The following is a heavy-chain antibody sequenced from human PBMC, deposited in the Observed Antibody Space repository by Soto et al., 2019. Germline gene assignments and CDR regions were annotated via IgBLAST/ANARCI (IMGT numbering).Heavy chain of an antibody. J-gene: IGHJ6*03. CDR1: GYSFTSYW. CDR2: IYPGDSDT. Sequence: PXESLKISCKGSGYSFTSYWIGWVRQMPGKGLEWMGIIYPGDSDTRYSPSFQGQVTISADKSISTAYLQWSSLKASDTAMYYCARHREQPYYYYYMDVWGKGTTVTVSS. CDR3: ARHREQPYYYYYMDV. D-gene: IGHD1-1*01. V-gene: IGHV5-51*01.